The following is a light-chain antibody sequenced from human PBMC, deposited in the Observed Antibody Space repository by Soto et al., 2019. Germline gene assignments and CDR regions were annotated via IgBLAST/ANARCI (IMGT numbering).Light chain of an antibody. CDR2: RAS. J-gene: IGKJ1*01. V-gene: IGKV1-5*03. CDR1: QSISSW. CDR3: QQYNSYWT. Sequence: DIQMTQSPSPLSASVGDRVTITCRASQSISSWLAWYQQQPGKAPRLLIYRASSLESGVPSRFSGSGSGTEFTLTISSLQPDYVATYYCQQYNSYWTLGQGTKVDIK.